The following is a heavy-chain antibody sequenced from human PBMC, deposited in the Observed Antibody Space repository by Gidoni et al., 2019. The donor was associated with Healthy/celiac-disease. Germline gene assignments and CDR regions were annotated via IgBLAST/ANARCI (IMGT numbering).Heavy chain of an antibody. CDR1: RGSISSGSYY. CDR3: ARVWTHAFDI. V-gene: IGHV4-61*02. J-gene: IGHJ3*02. CDR2: IYTSGST. Sequence: QLHLPASVPGLVTPSQTLSLTCTVSRGSISSGSYYWCWIRQPAGKGLEWIGRIYTSGSTNYNPSLKSRGTISVDTSKNQFSLKLSSVTAADTAVYYCARVWTHAFDIWGQGTMVTVSS. D-gene: IGHD2-21*01.